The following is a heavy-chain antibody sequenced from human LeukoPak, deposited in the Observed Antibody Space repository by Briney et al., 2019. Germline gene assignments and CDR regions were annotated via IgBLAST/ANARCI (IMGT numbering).Heavy chain of an antibody. J-gene: IGHJ4*02. CDR3: AREGFYGSGRGADFDY. V-gene: IGHV3-11*05. Sequence: GGSLTLSCAASGFTFRDYSMSWIRQAPGKGLEWVSYISSSSDYTSYADSVQGRFTISRDNARNSLYLQMNSLTVEDTAVYYCAREGFYGSGRGADFDYWGQGTLVTVSS. D-gene: IGHD3-10*01. CDR1: GFTFRDYS. CDR2: ISSSSDYT.